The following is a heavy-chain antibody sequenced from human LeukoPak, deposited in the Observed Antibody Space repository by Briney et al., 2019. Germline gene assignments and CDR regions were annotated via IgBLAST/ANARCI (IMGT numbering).Heavy chain of an antibody. CDR1: GFTFTHYA. D-gene: IGHD4-23*01. CDR3: AKDLQPTPVYFDH. J-gene: IGHJ4*02. Sequence: GGSLRLSCAASGFTFTHYAMNWVRQAPGKGLEWVSGICASGAGTYYADSVKGRFTISRDNSKNTLYLQMNCLRAEDTAVYYCAKDLQPTPVYFDHWGKGTLVTVSS. CDR2: ICASGAGT. V-gene: IGHV3-23*01.